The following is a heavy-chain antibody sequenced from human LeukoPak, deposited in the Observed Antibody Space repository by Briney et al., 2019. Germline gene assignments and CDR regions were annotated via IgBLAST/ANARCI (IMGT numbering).Heavy chain of an antibody. J-gene: IGHJ5*02. CDR2: IKQDGSEK. D-gene: IGHD6-13*01. CDR1: GFTFSSYW. Sequence: GGSLRLSCAASGFTFSSYWMSWVRQAPGKGLEWVANIKQDGSEKYYVDSVKGRFTISRGNAKNSLYLQMNSLRAEDTAVYYCAADPPVAAAGTWNWFDPWGQGTLVTVSS. CDR3: AADPPVAAAGTWNWFDP. V-gene: IGHV3-7*01.